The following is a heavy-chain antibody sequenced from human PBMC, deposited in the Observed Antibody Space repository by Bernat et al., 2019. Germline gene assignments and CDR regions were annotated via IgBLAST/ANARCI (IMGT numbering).Heavy chain of an antibody. CDR3: ASSGELDHDY. CDR1: GFTFSNAW. Sequence: EVQLVESGGGLVKPGGSLRLSCAASGFTFSNAWMSWVRQAPGKGLEWVGRIKSKTDGGTTDYAAPVKGRFTISRDDSKNTLYLQMNSLRAEDTAVYYCASSGELDHDYWGQGTLVTVSS. CDR2: IKSKTDGGTT. V-gene: IGHV3-15*01. J-gene: IGHJ4*02. D-gene: IGHD1-1*01.